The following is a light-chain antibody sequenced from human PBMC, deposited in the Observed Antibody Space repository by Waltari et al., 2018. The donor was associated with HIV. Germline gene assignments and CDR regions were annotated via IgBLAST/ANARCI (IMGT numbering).Light chain of an antibody. CDR2: GAS. J-gene: IGKJ1*01. CDR1: ENIDTN. V-gene: IGKV3-15*01. Sequence: EIVMTQSPITLPLSPGERATLSCRASENIDTNLAWYQQTLGQAPRLLMYGASTRATGIPARFSGSGSGRDFTLTISSLQSEDFVVYYCHQYNEWPRTFGQGTKVEV. CDR3: HQYNEWPRT.